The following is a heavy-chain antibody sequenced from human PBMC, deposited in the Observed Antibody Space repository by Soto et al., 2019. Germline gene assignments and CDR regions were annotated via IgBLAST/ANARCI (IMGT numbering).Heavy chain of an antibody. D-gene: IGHD3-22*01. CDR2: INPSGGST. Sequence: GASGKVSCKASGYTFTHYHVYWVRQAPGRGLEWLGMINPSGGSTTYAQNLQGRVTMTRDTSTNTVYMELSSLRYEDTVVYYCAREAINSSGYSHYFQHWGQGTLVTVP. V-gene: IGHV1-46*01. CDR1: GYTFTHYH. J-gene: IGHJ1*01. CDR3: AREAINSSGYSHYFQH.